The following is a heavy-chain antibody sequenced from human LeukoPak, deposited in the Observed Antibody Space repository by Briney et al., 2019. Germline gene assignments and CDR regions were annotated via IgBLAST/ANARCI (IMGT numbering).Heavy chain of an antibody. CDR1: GGSISSYY. Sequence: SETLSLTCTVSGGSISSYYWSWIRQPPGKGLEWIGYIYYSGSTNYNPSLKSRVTISVGTSKNQFSLKLSSVTAADTAVYYCARVYHDFWSGYYSAHYFDYWGQGTLVTVSS. CDR2: IYYSGST. D-gene: IGHD3-3*01. J-gene: IGHJ4*02. CDR3: ARVYHDFWSGYYSAHYFDY. V-gene: IGHV4-59*01.